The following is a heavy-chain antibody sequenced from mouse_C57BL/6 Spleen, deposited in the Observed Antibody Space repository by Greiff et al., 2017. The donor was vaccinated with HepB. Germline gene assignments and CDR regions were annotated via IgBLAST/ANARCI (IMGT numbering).Heavy chain of an antibody. V-gene: IGHV2-2*01. J-gene: IGHJ3*01. Sequence: QVQLKESGPGLVQPSQSLSITCTVSGFSLTSYGVHWVRQSPGKGLEWLGVIWSGGSTDYNAAFISRLSISKDNSKSQVFFKMNSLQADDTAIYYCARNLGLYDYPFAYWGQGTLVTVSA. CDR2: IWSGGST. CDR1: GFSLTSYG. CDR3: ARNLGLYDYPFAY. D-gene: IGHD2-4*01.